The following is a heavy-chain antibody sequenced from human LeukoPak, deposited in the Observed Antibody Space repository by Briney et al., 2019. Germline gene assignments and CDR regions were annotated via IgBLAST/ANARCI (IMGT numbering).Heavy chain of an antibody. CDR3: ARVGIAADSDAFDI. D-gene: IGHD6-25*01. J-gene: IGHJ3*02. V-gene: IGHV3-30*02. CDR2: IRYDGSNK. CDR1: GFTFSSYG. Sequence: GGSLRLSCAASGFTFSSYGMHWVRQAPGKGLEWVAFIRYDGSNKYYADSVKGRFTISRDNSKNTLNLQMNSLRAEDTAVYYCARVGIAADSDAFDIWGQGTMVTVSS.